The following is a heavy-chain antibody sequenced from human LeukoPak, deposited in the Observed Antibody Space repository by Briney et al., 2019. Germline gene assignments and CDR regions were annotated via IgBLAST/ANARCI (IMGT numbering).Heavy chain of an antibody. CDR3: ARDHYYYGSGSIFDY. J-gene: IGHJ4*02. CDR2: VNTNTGNP. V-gene: IGHV7-4-1*02. Sequence: ASVKVSCKASGYTFTSYAMNWVRQAPGQGLEWMGWVNTNTGNPTYAQGFTGRSVFSLDTSVSTAYLQISSLKAEDTAVYYCARDHYYYGSGSIFDYWGQGTLVTVSS. CDR1: GYTFTSYA. D-gene: IGHD3-10*01.